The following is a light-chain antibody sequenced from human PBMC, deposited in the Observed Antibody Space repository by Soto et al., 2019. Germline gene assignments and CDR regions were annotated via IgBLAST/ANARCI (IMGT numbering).Light chain of an antibody. Sequence: QSALTQPRSVSGSPGQSVTISCTGTSSDAGGYNYVSWYQQHPGKAPKVMIYDVTKRPSGVPDRFSGSKSGNTASLTISGLQAEDEADYYCCSHAGSYTYVFGTGTKLTVL. V-gene: IGLV2-11*01. J-gene: IGLJ1*01. CDR2: DVT. CDR1: SSDAGGYNY. CDR3: CSHAGSYTYV.